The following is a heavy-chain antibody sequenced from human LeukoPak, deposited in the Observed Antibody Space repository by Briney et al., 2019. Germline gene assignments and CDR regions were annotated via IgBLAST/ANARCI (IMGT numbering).Heavy chain of an antibody. CDR2: IDTNTGNP. Sequence: GASVKVSCKASGGTFSSYAISWVRQAPGQGLEWMGWIDTNTGNPTYAQGFTGRFVFSLDTSVSTTYLQISSLKAEDTAVYYYTRGRDTTGYFVYWGQGTLVTVSS. D-gene: IGHD3-22*01. V-gene: IGHV7-4-1*02. CDR1: GGTFSSYA. J-gene: IGHJ4*02. CDR3: TRGRDTTGYFVY.